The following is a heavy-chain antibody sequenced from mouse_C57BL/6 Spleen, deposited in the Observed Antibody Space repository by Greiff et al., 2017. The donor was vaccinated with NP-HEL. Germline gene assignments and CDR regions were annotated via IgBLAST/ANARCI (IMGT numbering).Heavy chain of an antibody. Sequence: VQLKESGPGLVAPSQSLSITCTVSGFSLTSYGVHWVRQPPGKGLEWLVVIWSDGSTTYNSALKSRLSISKDNYKSQVFLKMNSIQTDDTAMYYCARHRIYYGSSYGFDYWGQSTTLTVSS. D-gene: IGHD1-1*01. CDR2: IWSDGST. CDR3: ARHRIYYGSSYGFDY. V-gene: IGHV2-6-1*01. CDR1: GFSLTSYG. J-gene: IGHJ2*01.